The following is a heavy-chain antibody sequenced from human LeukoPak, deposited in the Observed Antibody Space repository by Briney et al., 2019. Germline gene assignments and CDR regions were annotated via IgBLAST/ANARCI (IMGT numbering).Heavy chain of an antibody. CDR1: GVSFSGYH. Sequence: SETLSLTCAVYGVSFSGYHWNWIRQSPEKGLEWMGEINDRGYTNYNPSLKIRVTISVDTSTKQFSLKLSSVTAADTAVYYCARDPTTEVDVPYYFDFWGQGTLVAVSS. CDR3: ARDPTTEVDVPYYFDF. CDR2: INDRGYT. D-gene: IGHD1-14*01. J-gene: IGHJ4*02. V-gene: IGHV4-34*01.